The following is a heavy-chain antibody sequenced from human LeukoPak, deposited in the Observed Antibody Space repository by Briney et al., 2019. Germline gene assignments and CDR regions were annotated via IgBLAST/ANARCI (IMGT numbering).Heavy chain of an antibody. V-gene: IGHV4-4*07. Sequence: SETLSLTCTVSVGSISIYYWSWTRHPAGKGLEWIGRIYTSGSTNYNPSLKSRVTMSVDTSKNQFSLKLSSVTAADTAVYYCARTGNSRFDYWGQGTLVTVSS. CDR1: VGSISIYY. CDR3: ARTGNSRFDY. J-gene: IGHJ4*02. CDR2: IYTSGST. D-gene: IGHD4-23*01.